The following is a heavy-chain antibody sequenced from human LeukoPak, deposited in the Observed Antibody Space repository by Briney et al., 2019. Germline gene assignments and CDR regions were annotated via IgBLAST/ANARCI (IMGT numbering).Heavy chain of an antibody. CDR1: GYTFTGYY. V-gene: IGHV1-2*02. CDR2: INPNSGGT. J-gene: IGHJ4*02. Sequence: EASVKVSCKASGYTFTGYYMHWVRQAPGQGLEWMGWINPNSGGTNYAQKFQGRVTMTRDTSISTAYMELSRLRSDDTAVYYCARTKYSSGWYVDYWGQGTLVTVSP. D-gene: IGHD6-19*01. CDR3: ARTKYSSGWYVDY.